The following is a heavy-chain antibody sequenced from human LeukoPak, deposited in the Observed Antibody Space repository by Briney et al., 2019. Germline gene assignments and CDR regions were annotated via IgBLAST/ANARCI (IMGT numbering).Heavy chain of an antibody. V-gene: IGHV1-8*01. CDR2: MNPNSGNT. J-gene: IGHJ6*03. CDR1: GFTFTSPD. D-gene: IGHD3-3*01. Sequence: ASVKVSCKASGFTFTSPDINWVRQATGQGLEWMGWMNPNSGNTGYAQKFKGRVTMTRNTSISTAYMELSSLRSEDTAVYYCARASRPSYDFWSGYSYYYYVDVWGKGTTVTVSS. CDR3: ARASRPSYDFWSGYSYYYYVDV.